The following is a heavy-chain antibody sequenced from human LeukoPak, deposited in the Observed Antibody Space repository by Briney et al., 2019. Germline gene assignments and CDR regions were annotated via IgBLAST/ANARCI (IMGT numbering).Heavy chain of an antibody. CDR3: VRESYSRSSDRQERTFDY. J-gene: IGHJ4*02. V-gene: IGHV1-2*06. CDR1: GYSFTAHF. CDR2: TNPDNVGT. D-gene: IGHD6-6*01. Sequence: ASVKVSCKASGYSFTAHFMHWIRQAPGQGLEWMGQTNPDNVGTKYAPKFQGRVTMTRDTSIATAYMELSSLTSDDTAVYFCVRESYSRSSDRQERTFDYWGQGTLVTVSS.